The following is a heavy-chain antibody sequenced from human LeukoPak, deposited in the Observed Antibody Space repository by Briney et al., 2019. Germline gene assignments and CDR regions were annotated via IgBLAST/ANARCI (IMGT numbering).Heavy chain of an antibody. D-gene: IGHD5/OR15-5a*01. V-gene: IGHV4-61*01. CDR2: IYHDGST. J-gene: IGHJ5*02. Sequence: SETLSLICTVSGVSVSSGSYFWSWIRQPPGEGPQWIGYIYHDGSTNYSPSLRSRVSISVDTSKNQFSLKLSSVTTADTAVYFCATFFDFWFGPWGQGTQVTVSS. CDR1: GVSVSSGSYF. CDR3: ATFFDFWFGP.